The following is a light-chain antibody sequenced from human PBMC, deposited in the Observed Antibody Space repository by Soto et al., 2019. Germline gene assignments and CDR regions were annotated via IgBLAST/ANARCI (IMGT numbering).Light chain of an antibody. CDR3: QLYGSSSYT. Sequence: EMVMTQSPATLSVSPGERATLSCRASQSVSSSLAWYQQKPGQAPRLLIYGASTRATGIPARFSGSGSGTDFTLTISSLQSEDFAVYYCQLYGSSSYTFGQGTKLEIK. V-gene: IGKV3-15*01. J-gene: IGKJ2*01. CDR2: GAS. CDR1: QSVSSS.